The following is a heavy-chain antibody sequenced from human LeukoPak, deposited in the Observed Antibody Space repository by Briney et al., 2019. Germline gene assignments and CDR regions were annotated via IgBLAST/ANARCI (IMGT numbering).Heavy chain of an antibody. CDR2: ILPVFGTP. CDR3: ARGSASNWPVDI. CDR1: GGSFTSYP. V-gene: IGHV1-69*13. Sequence: TSVKVSCKASGGSFTSYPISWVRQAPGQGLEWMGGILPVFGTPNYARGFQGRVTISADDSTTTAFMELTSLRSEDTAVYYCARGSASNWPVDIWGQGTLVTVSS. J-gene: IGHJ4*02. D-gene: IGHD6-13*01.